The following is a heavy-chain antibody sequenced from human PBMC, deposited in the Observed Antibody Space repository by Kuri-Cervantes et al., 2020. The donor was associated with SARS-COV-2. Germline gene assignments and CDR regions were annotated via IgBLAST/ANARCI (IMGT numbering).Heavy chain of an antibody. Sequence: GESLKISCAASGFTFSSYSMNWDRQAPGKGLEWVAVISYNGSNEYYADSVKGRFTISRDNSKNTLYLQVNSLRAEDTSVYYCAKDPGTMARGHYYYGMDVWGQGTTVTVSS. D-gene: IGHD3-10*01. J-gene: IGHJ6*02. V-gene: IGHV3-30*18. CDR2: ISYNGSNE. CDR1: GFTFSSYS. CDR3: AKDPGTMARGHYYYGMDV.